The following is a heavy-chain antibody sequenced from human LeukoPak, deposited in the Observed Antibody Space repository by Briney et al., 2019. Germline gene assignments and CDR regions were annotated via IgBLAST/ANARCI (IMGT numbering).Heavy chain of an antibody. CDR2: MNPNSGST. J-gene: IGHJ6*03. CDR3: ARGKRHIFDYYYYYMDV. Sequence: ASVKVSCKASGYTFTSYDINWVRQATGQGLEWMGWMNPNSGSTGYAQKFQGRVTMTRNTSISTAYMELSSLRSEDTAVYYCARGKRHIFDYYYYYMDVWGKGTTVTVSS. V-gene: IGHV1-8*01. CDR1: GYTFTSYD. D-gene: IGHD3-3*01.